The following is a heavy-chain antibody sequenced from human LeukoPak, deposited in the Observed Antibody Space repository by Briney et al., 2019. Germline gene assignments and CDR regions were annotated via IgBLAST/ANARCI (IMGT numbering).Heavy chain of an antibody. CDR1: GFTFSSYG. V-gene: IGHV3-30*02. Sequence: GGSLRLSCAASGFTFSSYGMHWVRQAPGKGLEWVAFIRYDGSNKYYADSVKGPFTISRDKSKNTLYLQMNSLRAEDTAVYYCAKFNGGNSDGWFDPWGQGTLVTVSS. CDR3: AKFNGGNSDGWFDP. D-gene: IGHD4-23*01. J-gene: IGHJ5*02. CDR2: IRYDGSNK.